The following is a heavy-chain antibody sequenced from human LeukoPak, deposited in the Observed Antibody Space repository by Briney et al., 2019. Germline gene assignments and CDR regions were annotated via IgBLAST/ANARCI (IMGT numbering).Heavy chain of an antibody. CDR1: GFTFDDYA. Sequence: GGSLRLSCAASGFTFDDYAMHWARQAPGKGLEWVSGISWNSGSIGYADSVKGRFTISRDNAKNSLYLQMNSLRAEDTALYYCAKATYYMDVWGKGTTVTVSS. CDR2: ISWNSGSI. CDR3: AKATYYMDV. J-gene: IGHJ6*03. V-gene: IGHV3-9*01.